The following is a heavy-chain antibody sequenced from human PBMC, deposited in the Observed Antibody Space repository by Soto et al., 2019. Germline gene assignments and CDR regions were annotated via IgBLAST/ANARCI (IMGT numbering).Heavy chain of an antibody. V-gene: IGHV3-48*04. CDR3: ARDLTGNVFDF. Sequence: GGPLRLSCSASGFTFSPYSMNWVRQAPGKGLEWVSYITGDSKTIYYADSVKGRFTISRDNAKNTVYLQMNSLRAEDMAVYYCARDLTGNVFDFWGQGTLVTVSS. J-gene: IGHJ4*02. CDR2: ITGDSKTI. D-gene: IGHD3-10*01. CDR1: GFTFSPYS.